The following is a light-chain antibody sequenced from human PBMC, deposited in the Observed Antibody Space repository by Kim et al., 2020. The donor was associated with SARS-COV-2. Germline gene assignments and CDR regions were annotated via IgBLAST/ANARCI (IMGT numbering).Light chain of an antibody. Sequence: GDRGTITCRASQSISSYLNWYQQKPGKAPKLLIYAASSLQSGVPSRFSGRGSGTDFTLTISSLQPEDFATYYCQQSYSTPRTFGQGTKVDIK. CDR1: QSISSY. CDR3: QQSYSTPRT. CDR2: AAS. J-gene: IGKJ1*01. V-gene: IGKV1-39*01.